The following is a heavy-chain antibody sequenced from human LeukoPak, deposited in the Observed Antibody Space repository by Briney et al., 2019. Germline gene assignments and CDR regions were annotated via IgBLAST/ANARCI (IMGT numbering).Heavy chain of an antibody. CDR2: IYTSGST. Sequence: SETLSLTCTVSGGSISSYYWSWIRQPAGKGLEWIGRIYTSGSTNYNPSLKSRVTISVDTSKNQFSLKLSSVTAADTAVYYCARVGLGTHGGSYYFDYWGQGTLVAVSS. CDR3: ARVGLGTHGGSYYFDY. J-gene: IGHJ4*02. CDR1: GGSISSYY. V-gene: IGHV4-4*07. D-gene: IGHD3/OR15-3a*01.